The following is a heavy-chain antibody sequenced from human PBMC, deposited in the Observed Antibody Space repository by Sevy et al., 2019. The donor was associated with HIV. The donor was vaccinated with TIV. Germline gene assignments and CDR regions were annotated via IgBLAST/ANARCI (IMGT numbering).Heavy chain of an antibody. CDR3: ARVRAVYYYYGMDV. J-gene: IGHJ6*02. V-gene: IGHV1-3*01. Sequence: ASVKVSCKASGYSFSSYTLHWVRQAPGQRLEWMGWINAGNGNTKYSVKFQGRVTITRDTSASTAYMELSSLTSEDTAVYYCARVRAVYYYYGMDVWGQGTTVTVSS. CDR1: GYSFSSYT. CDR2: INAGNGNT. D-gene: IGHD2-8*01.